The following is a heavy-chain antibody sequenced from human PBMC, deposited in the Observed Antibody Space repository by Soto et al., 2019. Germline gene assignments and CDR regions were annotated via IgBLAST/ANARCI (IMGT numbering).Heavy chain of an antibody. D-gene: IGHD1-26*01. Sequence: SQTLSLTCAISGDSVSSNTAAWNWIRQSPSRGLEWLGRTYYRSKWYNDYAVSVKSRITINPDTSKNQFSLRLNSVTPEDTALYYCVRDVGFDFDYWGQGTLVTVSS. J-gene: IGHJ4*02. CDR3: VRDVGFDFDY. V-gene: IGHV6-1*01. CDR1: GDSVSSNTAA. CDR2: TYYRSKWYN.